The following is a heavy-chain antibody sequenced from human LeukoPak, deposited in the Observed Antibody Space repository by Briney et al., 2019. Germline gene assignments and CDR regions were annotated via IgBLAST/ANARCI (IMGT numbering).Heavy chain of an antibody. Sequence: ASVKVSCKASGYTFTGYYMHWVRQAPGQGLEWMGWINPNSGGTNYAQKFQGRVTMTRDTSISTAYMELSRLRSDDTAVYYCARELGPRRLLRYGRDLGYWGQGTLVTVSS. CDR1: GYTFTGYY. CDR2: INPNSGGT. CDR3: ARELGPRRLLRYGRDLGY. V-gene: IGHV1-2*02. D-gene: IGHD3-9*01. J-gene: IGHJ4*02.